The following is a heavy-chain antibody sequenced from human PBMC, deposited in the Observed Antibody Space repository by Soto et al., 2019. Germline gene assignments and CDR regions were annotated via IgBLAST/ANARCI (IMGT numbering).Heavy chain of an antibody. CDR2: IGPSDGST. J-gene: IGHJ4*02. CDR1: GYTFTNYY. V-gene: IGHV1-46*03. CDR3: ARKRSGLDS. Sequence: ASVKVSCKASGYTFTNYYIHWVRQAPGQGFEWMGIIGPSDGSTIYAQKFQGRVTMTRDTSTTTVYMELSSLRSDDTAIYYCARKRSGLDSWGQGTLVTVSS. D-gene: IGHD3-3*01.